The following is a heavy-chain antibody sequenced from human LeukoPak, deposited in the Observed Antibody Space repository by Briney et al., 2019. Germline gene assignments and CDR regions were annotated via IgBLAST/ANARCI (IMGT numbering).Heavy chain of an antibody. V-gene: IGHV3-48*03. CDR2: ISSSGSTI. Sequence: GGSLRLSCAASGFTFSSYEMNWVRQAPGKGLEWVSYISSSGSTIYYADSVKGRFTISRDNAKNSLYLQMNSLRGEDTAVYYCARGSGWYDYFDYWGQGTLVTVSS. CDR3: ARGSGWYDYFDY. J-gene: IGHJ4*02. CDR1: GFTFSSYE. D-gene: IGHD6-19*01.